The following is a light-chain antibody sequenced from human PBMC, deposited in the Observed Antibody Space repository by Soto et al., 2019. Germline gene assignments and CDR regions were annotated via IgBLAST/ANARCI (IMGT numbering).Light chain of an antibody. V-gene: IGLV2-14*01. CDR2: DVS. CDR3: SSYTSSSTVVV. Sequence: QSVLTQPASVSGSPGQSITISCTGTSSDVGGYNYVSWYQQHPGKAPKLMIYDVSNRPSGVSNRFSGPKSGNTASLTISGLQAEDEADYYCSSYTSSSTVVVFGGGTKLTVL. J-gene: IGLJ2*01. CDR1: SSDVGGYNY.